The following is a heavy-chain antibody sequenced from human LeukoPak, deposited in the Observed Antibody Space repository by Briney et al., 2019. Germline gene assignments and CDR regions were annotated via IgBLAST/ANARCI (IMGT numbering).Heavy chain of an antibody. V-gene: IGHV3-49*04. CDR2: IRSKAYGGTT. D-gene: IGHD3-10*01. CDR1: GFTFGDYA. J-gene: IGHJ4*02. CDR3: TRENRTYYYGSGILY. Sequence: GGSLRLSCTASGFTFGDYAMSWVRQAPGKGLEWVGFIRSKAYGGTTEYAASVKGRFTISRDDSKSIAHLQMNSLKTEDTAVYYCTRENRTYYYGSGILYWGQGTLVTVSS.